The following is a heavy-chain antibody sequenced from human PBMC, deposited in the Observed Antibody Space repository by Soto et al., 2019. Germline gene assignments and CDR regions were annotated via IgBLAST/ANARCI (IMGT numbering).Heavy chain of an antibody. J-gene: IGHJ4*02. CDR3: ATLTGSH. CDR1: GFSLTANGVG. CDR2: VYWDDDK. V-gene: IGHV2-5*02. D-gene: IGHD3-9*01. Sequence: ITLKESGPPLVKPTQPLTLTCSFSGFSLTANGVGVGWVRQPPGLALEWLAMVYWDDDKHYSAPLRSRISITKDTSKSKVVLTMTNLEPVATATYSCATLTGSHWGQGALVTVSS.